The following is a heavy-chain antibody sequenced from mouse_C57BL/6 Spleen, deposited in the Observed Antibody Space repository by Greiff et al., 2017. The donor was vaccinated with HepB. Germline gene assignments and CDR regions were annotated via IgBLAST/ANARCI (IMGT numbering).Heavy chain of an antibody. Sequence: VQLQQSGAELVKPGASVKISCKASGYAFSSYWMNWVKQRPGKGLEWIGQIYPGDGDTNYNGKFKGKATLTADKSSSTAYMQLSSLTSEDSAVYFCARHDGSSYWYVDVWGTGTTVTVSS. V-gene: IGHV1-80*01. D-gene: IGHD1-1*01. CDR2: IYPGDGDT. CDR3: ARHDGSSYWYVDV. J-gene: IGHJ1*03. CDR1: GYAFSSYW.